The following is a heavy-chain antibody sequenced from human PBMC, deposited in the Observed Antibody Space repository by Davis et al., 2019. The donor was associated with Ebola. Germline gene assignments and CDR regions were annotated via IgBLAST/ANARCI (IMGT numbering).Heavy chain of an antibody. D-gene: IGHD6-13*01. V-gene: IGHV3-21*05. CDR2: ISSSSGYS. CDR1: GFPLSGFS. Sequence: GGSLRLSCAASGFPLSGFSMNWIRQAPGKGLEWVAYISSSSGYSTYADSVKGRFTISRDNAKNSIYLQVNSLRVEDTAVYYCAGRYRSSWNNYWGQGTLVTVSS. J-gene: IGHJ4*02. CDR3: AGRYRSSWNNY.